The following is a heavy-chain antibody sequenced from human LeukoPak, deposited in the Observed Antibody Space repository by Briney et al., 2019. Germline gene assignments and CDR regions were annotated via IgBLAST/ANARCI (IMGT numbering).Heavy chain of an antibody. D-gene: IGHD1-20*01. V-gene: IGHV1-2*02. CDR1: GYTFTGYY. J-gene: IGHJ5*02. CDR3: ASLWSMVTGTPGPNWSDP. Sequence: ASVKVSCKASGYTFTGYYMHWVRQAPGQGLEWMGWINPNSGGTNYAQKFQGRVTMTRDTFISTAYMELSRLRSDDTAVYYCASLWSMVTGTPGPNWSDPWGQGTLVTVSS. CDR2: INPNSGGT.